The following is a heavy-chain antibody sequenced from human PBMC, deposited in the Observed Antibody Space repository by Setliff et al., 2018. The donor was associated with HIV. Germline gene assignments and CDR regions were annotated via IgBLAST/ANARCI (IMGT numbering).Heavy chain of an antibody. J-gene: IGHJ4*02. CDR3: ARGGGYDRRGYYPFDY. CDR2: INHSGST. D-gene: IGHD3-22*01. V-gene: IGHV4-34*01. Sequence: ETLSLTCAVYGGSLSGYHWSWIRQSPEKGLEWIGEINHSGSTNYNPSLKSRVTMSVDTSKNQFSLKLSSVTAADTAVYYCARGGGYDRRGYYPFDYWGQGTPVTVSS. CDR1: GGSLSGYH.